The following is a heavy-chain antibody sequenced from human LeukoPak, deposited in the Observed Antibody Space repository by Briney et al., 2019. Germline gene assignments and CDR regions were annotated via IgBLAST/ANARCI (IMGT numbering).Heavy chain of an antibody. V-gene: IGHV3-30*18. CDR1: GFTFSSYG. Sequence: GRSLRLSCAASGFTFSSYGMHWVRQAPGKGLEWVAVISYDGSNKYYADSVRGRFTISRDNSKNTLYLQMNSLRAEDTAVYYCAKDWRVGATGHWGQGTLVTVSS. J-gene: IGHJ4*02. CDR3: AKDWRVGATGH. D-gene: IGHD1-26*01. CDR2: ISYDGSNK.